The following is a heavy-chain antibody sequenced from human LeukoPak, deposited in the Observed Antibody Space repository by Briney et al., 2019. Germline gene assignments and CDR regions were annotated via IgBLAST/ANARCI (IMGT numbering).Heavy chain of an antibody. CDR1: GGSISSGDYY. V-gene: IGHV4-30-4*08. J-gene: IGHJ4*02. CDR3: ARDHGANPSAFDY. D-gene: IGHD1-26*01. Sequence: PSETLSLTCTVSGGSISSGDYYWSWIRQPPGKGLEWIGYIYYSGSTYYNPSLKSRVTISVDTSKNQFSLKLRSVTAADTAVYYCARDHGANPSAFDYWGQGTLVTVSS. CDR2: IYYSGST.